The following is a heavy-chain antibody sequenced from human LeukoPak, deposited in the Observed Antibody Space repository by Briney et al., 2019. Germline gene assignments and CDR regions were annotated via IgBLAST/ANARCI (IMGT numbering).Heavy chain of an antibody. CDR1: GFTFSAFS. Sequence: GRSLRLSCAASGFTFSAFSMNWVRQAPGKGLEWVSVISGGGDSTYYTDSVKGRFTISRDNSKNTLYLQMNSLRAEDTAVYYCAKVSDRERGYFDYWGQGTLVTVSS. V-gene: IGHV3-23*01. J-gene: IGHJ4*02. CDR2: ISGGGDST. D-gene: IGHD1-26*01. CDR3: AKVSDRERGYFDY.